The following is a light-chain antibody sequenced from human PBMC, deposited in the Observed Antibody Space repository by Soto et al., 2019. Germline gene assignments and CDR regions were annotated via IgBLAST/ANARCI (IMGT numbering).Light chain of an antibody. J-gene: IGLJ1*01. V-gene: IGLV2-23*02. CDR1: SSDVGSYNL. CDR2: EVS. CDR3: CSYASSSTFLYV. Sequence: QSVLTQPASVSGSPGQSITISCTGTSSDVGSYNLVSWYQQHPGKAPKLMIYEVSKRPSGVSNRFSGSKSGNTASLTISGLQAEDEDDYYCCSYASSSTFLYVFGTGTKLTVL.